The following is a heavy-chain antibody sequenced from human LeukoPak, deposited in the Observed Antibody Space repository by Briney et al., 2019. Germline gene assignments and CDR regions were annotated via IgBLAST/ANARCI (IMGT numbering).Heavy chain of an antibody. J-gene: IGHJ4*02. V-gene: IGHV3-7*03. Sequence: PGGSLRLSCAASGFTSSSYWMSWVRQAPGKGLEWVANIKQDGSEKYYVDSVKGRFTISRDNAKNSLYLQMNSLRAEDTAVYYCARGAVEMATIDFDYWGQGTLVTVSS. CDR3: ARGAVEMATIDFDY. CDR1: GFTSSSYW. D-gene: IGHD5-24*01. CDR2: IKQDGSEK.